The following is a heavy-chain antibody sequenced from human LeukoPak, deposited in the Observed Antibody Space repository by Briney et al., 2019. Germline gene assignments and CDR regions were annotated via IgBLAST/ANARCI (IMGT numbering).Heavy chain of an antibody. CDR1: GYTFAKLY. J-gene: IGHJ3*02. Sequence: ASVKVSCKASGYTFAKLYIHWVRQAPGQGLEWMGIINPSGGTTSYAQKFQGRVSMTRGTSTSTVYMELSSLRSEDTAVYYCARDNRGERTPGWGYGGFDIWGQGTMVSVSS. D-gene: IGHD3-16*01. V-gene: IGHV1-46*01. CDR2: INPSGGTT. CDR3: ARDNRGERTPGWGYGGFDI.